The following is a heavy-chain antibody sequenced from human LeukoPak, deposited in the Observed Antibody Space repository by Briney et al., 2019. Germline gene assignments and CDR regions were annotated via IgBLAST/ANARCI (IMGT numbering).Heavy chain of an antibody. J-gene: IGHJ6*03. D-gene: IGHD3-9*01. CDR3: ARQANYDILTGYPRDYYYYYYMDV. CDR2: IYYSGST. V-gene: IGHV4-39*01. Sequence: PSETLSLTCTVSGGSISSSSYYWGWIRQPPGKGLEWIGSIYYSGSTYYNPSLKSRVTISVDTSKNQFSLKLSSVTAADTAVYYCARQANYDILTGYPRDYYYYYYMDVWGKGTTVTIS. CDR1: GGSISSSSYY.